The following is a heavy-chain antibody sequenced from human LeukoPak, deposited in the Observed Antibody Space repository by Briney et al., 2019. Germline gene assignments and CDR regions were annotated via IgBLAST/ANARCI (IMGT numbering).Heavy chain of an antibody. Sequence: PGGSLRLSCAASGFTFSNYWMTWVRQAPGKGLEWVANIKQDGSEKYYVDSVKGRFTISRDNAKNSLYLQMNSLRAEDTAVYYCARERVQLELPVEYWGQGTLVTVSS. CDR3: ARERVQLELPVEY. V-gene: IGHV3-7*01. D-gene: IGHD1-1*01. CDR2: IKQDGSEK. J-gene: IGHJ4*02. CDR1: GFTFSNYW.